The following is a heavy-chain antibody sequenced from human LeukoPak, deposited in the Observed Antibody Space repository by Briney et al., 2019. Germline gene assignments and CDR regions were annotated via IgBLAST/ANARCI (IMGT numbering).Heavy chain of an antibody. D-gene: IGHD6-19*01. V-gene: IGHV4-39*01. CDR3: ARHFVYSSGFFDY. CDR1: GGSISSSSYY. Sequence: SETLSLTRTVSGGSISSSSYYWGWIRQPPGKGLEWIGSIYYSGSTYYNPSLKRRVTISVDTSKNQCSLKLSSVTAADTAVYYCARHFVYSSGFFDYWGQGTLVTVSS. J-gene: IGHJ4*02. CDR2: IYYSGST.